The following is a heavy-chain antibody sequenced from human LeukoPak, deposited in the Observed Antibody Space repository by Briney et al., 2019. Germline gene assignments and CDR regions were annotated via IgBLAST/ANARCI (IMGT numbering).Heavy chain of an antibody. CDR2: ISSSGSTI. CDR3: ARDTVAGTFDY. CDR1: GYTFSSYE. J-gene: IGHJ4*02. D-gene: IGHD6-19*01. Sequence: GGSLRLSCKASGYTFSSYEMNWVRQAPGKGLEWVSYISSSGSTIYYADSVKGRFTISRDNAKNSLYLQMNSLRAEDTAVYYCARDTVAGTFDYWGQGTPVTVSS. V-gene: IGHV3-48*03.